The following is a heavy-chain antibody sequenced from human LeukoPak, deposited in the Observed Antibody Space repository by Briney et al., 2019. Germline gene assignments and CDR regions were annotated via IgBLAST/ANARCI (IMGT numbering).Heavy chain of an antibody. J-gene: IGHJ3*02. CDR1: GYTPTDYS. CDR2: IEPDSGGT. CDR3: AREYYDSSGSKYAFDI. Sequence: ASVKVSCRASGYTPTDYSMHWVRQAPGQGLEWMGCIEPDSGGTKSAQRFQGTLTMTRDTSITTAYMGLTRVRSDDTAVYYCAREYYDSSGSKYAFDIWGQRTMVTVSS. V-gene: IGHV1-2*02. D-gene: IGHD3-22*01.